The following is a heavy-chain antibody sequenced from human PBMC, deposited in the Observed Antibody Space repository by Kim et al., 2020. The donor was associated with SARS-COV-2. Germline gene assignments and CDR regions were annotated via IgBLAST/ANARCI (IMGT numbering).Heavy chain of an antibody. CDR3: ASLRGYGMDV. CDR2: ST. V-gene: IGHV4-59*01. J-gene: IGHJ6*02. D-gene: IGHD3-16*01. Sequence: STNYNLSLKSRVTISVDTSKNQFSLKLSSVTAADTAVYYCASLRGYGMDVWGQGTTVTVSS.